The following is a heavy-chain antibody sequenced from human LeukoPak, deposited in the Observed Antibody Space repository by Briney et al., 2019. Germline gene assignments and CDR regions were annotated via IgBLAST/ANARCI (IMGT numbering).Heavy chain of an antibody. D-gene: IGHD6-13*01. V-gene: IGHV3-48*01. CDR1: GLSFSSYN. Sequence: GGSLRLSCTASGLSFSSYNMNWVRQTPGKGPEWVAYITAIVTTKYNADSLKGGFTISRDNAKKSLFLQMNSLSAEDTAVYYCAAASALSSSWRSWGQGTVVTVSS. J-gene: IGHJ5*02. CDR2: ITAIVTTK. CDR3: AAASALSSSWRS.